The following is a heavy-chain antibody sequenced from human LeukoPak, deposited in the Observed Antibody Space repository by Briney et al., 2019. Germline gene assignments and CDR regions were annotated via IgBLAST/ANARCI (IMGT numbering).Heavy chain of an antibody. J-gene: IGHJ4*02. CDR1: GFTFTSSA. D-gene: IGHD5-24*01. Sequence: ASEKVSCKASGFTFTSSAMQWVRQARGQRLEWIGWIVVGSGNTNYAQKFQERVTITRDMSTSTAYMELSSLRSEDTAVYYCAATVRGVLRRWLQSAIDYWGQGTLVTVSS. CDR3: AATVRGVLRRWLQSAIDY. V-gene: IGHV1-58*02. CDR2: IVVGSGNT.